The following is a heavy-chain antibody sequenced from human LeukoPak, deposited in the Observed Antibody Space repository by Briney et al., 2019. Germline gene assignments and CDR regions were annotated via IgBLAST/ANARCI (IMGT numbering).Heavy chain of an antibody. D-gene: IGHD3-10*01. V-gene: IGHV1-2*02. CDR2: INPNSGGT. CDR3: ATSDGSGSYYFDY. CDR1: GYTFTGYY. Sequence: WASVKVSCKASGYTFTGYYMHWVRQAPGQGLEWMGWINPNSGGTNYAQKFQGRVTMTRDTSISTAYMELSRLRSDDTAVYYCATSDGSGSYYFDYWGQGTLVTVSS. J-gene: IGHJ4*02.